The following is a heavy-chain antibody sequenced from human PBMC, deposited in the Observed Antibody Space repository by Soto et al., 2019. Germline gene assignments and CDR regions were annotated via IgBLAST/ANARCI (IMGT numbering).Heavy chain of an antibody. CDR3: ARGDKRGSGWYLSLVAGTEYYYGMDV. V-gene: IGHV4-34*01. J-gene: IGHJ6*02. CDR1: GGSFSGYY. Sequence: SETLSLTCAVYGGSFSGYYWSWIRQPPGKGLEWIGEINHSGSTNYNPSLKSRVTISVDTSKNQFSLKLSSVTAADTAVYYCARGDKRGSGWYLSLVAGTEYYYGMDVWGQGTTVTV. CDR2: INHSGST. D-gene: IGHD6-19*01.